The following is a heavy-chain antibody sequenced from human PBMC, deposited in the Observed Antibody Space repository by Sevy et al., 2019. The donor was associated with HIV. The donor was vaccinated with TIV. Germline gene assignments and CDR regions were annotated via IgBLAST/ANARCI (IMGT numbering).Heavy chain of an antibody. CDR3: ARGWGASAGTNYGLDV. CDR1: GDSISTYY. V-gene: IGHV4-59*01. D-gene: IGHD6-13*01. CDR2: IYYTGST. J-gene: IGHJ6*02. Sequence: SETLSLTCTVSGDSISTYYWSWIRQPPGKGLEWIGYIYYTGSTNYNPSLKSRFSISVDTSKNKFSLKLTSVTAADTAVYFCARGWGASAGTNYGLDVWGQGTTVTVSS.